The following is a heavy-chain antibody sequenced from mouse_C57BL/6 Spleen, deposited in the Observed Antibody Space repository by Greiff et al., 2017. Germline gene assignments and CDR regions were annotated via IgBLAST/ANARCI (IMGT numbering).Heavy chain of an antibody. D-gene: IGHD1-1*01. CDR3: ARGNYGSYYFDY. CDR2: INPYNGGT. J-gene: IGHJ2*01. Sequence: VQLQQSGPVLVKPGASVKMSCKASGYTFTDYYMNWVKQSHGKSLEWIGVINPYNGGTSYNQKFKGKATLTVDKSSSTAYMELNSLTSEDSAFYYCARGNYGSYYFDYWGQGTTLTVSS. V-gene: IGHV1-19*01. CDR1: GYTFTDYY.